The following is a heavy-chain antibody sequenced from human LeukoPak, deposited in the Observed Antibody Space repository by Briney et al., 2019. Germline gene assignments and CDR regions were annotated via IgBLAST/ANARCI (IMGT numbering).Heavy chain of an antibody. V-gene: IGHV3-7*01. J-gene: IGHJ4*02. D-gene: IGHD3-9*01. CDR2: IKQDGSEK. Sequence: GGSLRLSCAASGFTFSSYWISGVRPAPGQGLEWVANIKQDGSEKYYVDSVKGRFTISRDNAKNSLYLQMKSLRAEDTAVYYCARCEEAALRYFDWCRPHYFDYWGQGTLVTVSS. CDR3: ARCEEAALRYFDWCRPHYFDY. CDR1: GFTFSSYW.